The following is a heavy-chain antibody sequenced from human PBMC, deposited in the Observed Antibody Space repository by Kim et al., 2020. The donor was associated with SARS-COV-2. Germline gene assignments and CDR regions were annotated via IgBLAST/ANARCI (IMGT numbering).Heavy chain of an antibody. CDR3: AKDVTFGGVKGFGP. V-gene: IGHV1-24*01. D-gene: IGHD3-3*01. J-gene: IGHJ5*02. CDR2: YEAEAGKT. CDR1: GHTLSDTG. Sequence: ASVKVSCKIFGHTLSDTGIHWVRQVHGKGLEWMGGYEAEAGKTVYAQKFGGRVTMTEDTSTDTAYMELSSLRSEDTAIYYCAKDVTFGGVKGFGPWGQGTLVTVSS.